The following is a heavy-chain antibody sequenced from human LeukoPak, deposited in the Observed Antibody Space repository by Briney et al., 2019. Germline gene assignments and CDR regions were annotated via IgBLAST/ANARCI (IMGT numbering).Heavy chain of an antibody. CDR2: ISSSSSYI. J-gene: IGHJ4*02. V-gene: IGHV3-21*01. CDR1: GFSFSTYS. Sequence: GGSLRLSCAASGFSFSTYSMNWVRQAPGKGLEWVSSISSSSSYIYYADSVKGRFTISRDNAKNSLYLQMNSLRAEDTAVYYCARGLSGSNAYWGQGTLVTVSS. D-gene: IGHD1-26*01. CDR3: ARGLSGSNAY.